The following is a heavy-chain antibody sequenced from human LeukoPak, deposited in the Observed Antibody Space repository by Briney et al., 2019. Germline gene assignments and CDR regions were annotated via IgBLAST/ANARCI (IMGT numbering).Heavy chain of an antibody. Sequence: GASVKVSCKASGYTFTSYGISWVRQAPGQGLEWMGWISAYNGNTNYAQKLQGRVTMTTDTSTSTAYMELRSLRSDDTAVYYCARGPDSSGRYHYFDYWGQGTLVTVSS. V-gene: IGHV1-18*01. J-gene: IGHJ4*02. CDR3: ARGPDSSGRYHYFDY. CDR1: GYTFTSYG. D-gene: IGHD6-19*01. CDR2: ISAYNGNT.